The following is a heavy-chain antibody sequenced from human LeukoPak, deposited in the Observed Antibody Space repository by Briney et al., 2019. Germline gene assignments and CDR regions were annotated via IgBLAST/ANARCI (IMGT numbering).Heavy chain of an antibody. CDR3: VKDGDDSGWNYFDY. J-gene: IGHJ4*02. V-gene: IGHV3-30*18. D-gene: IGHD6-19*01. CDR2: ISYDGRNK. Sequence: GRSLRLSCAASGFPFSNHGMHWVREAPGKGLEWVAVISYDGRNKYYADSVKGRFTISRDNSQNTLSLQMNSLRAEDTAVYYCVKDGDDSGWNYFDYWGQGTLVTVSS. CDR1: GFPFSNHG.